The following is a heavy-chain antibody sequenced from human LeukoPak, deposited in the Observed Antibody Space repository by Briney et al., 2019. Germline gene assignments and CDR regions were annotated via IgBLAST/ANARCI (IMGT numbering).Heavy chain of an antibody. V-gene: IGHV3-23*01. D-gene: IGHD6-6*01. CDR2: ISDSGGST. CDR3: ARSYSSSFAFDI. Sequence: GGSLRLSCAASGFTFSSYDMSWVRQAPGKGLEWVSGISDSGGSTYYADSVKGRFTISRDNAKNSLYLQMNSLRAEDTAVYYCARSYSSSFAFDIWGQGTMVTVSS. CDR1: GFTFSSYD. J-gene: IGHJ3*02.